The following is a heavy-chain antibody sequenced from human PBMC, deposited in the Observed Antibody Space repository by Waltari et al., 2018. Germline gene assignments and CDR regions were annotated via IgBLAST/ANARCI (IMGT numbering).Heavy chain of an antibody. J-gene: IGHJ6*02. D-gene: IGHD2-21*02. V-gene: IGHV3-23*04. Sequence: EVQLVESGGGLVQPGGSLRLSCAASGFTFSSYAMSWVRQAPGKGLEWVSAISGSGGSTYYADSVKGRFTISSDNAKNSLYLQMNSLLAEDTAVYDYARGPMVTKAVPWGYYYYGMDVWGQGTTVTVSS. CDR1: GFTFSSYA. CDR2: ISGSGGST. CDR3: ARGPMVTKAVPWGYYYYGMDV.